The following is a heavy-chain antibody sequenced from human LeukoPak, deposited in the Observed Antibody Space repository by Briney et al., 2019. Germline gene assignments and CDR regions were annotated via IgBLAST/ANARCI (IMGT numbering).Heavy chain of an antibody. D-gene: IGHD3-22*01. Sequence: PSETLSLTCTVSGGSISSYYWSWSRQPPGKGLEWIGYIYYSGSTNYNPSLKSRVTISVDTSKKQFSLKLSSVTAADTAVYYCARHQFDSTAYVDYWGQGTLVTVSS. CDR3: ARHQFDSTAYVDY. J-gene: IGHJ4*02. V-gene: IGHV4-59*08. CDR2: IYYSGST. CDR1: GGSISSYY.